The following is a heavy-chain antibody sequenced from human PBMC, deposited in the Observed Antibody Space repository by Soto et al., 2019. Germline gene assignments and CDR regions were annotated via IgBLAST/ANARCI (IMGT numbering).Heavy chain of an antibody. D-gene: IGHD5-12*01. CDR1: GFTFSSYA. Sequence: QVQLVESGGGVVQPGRSLRLSCAASGFTFSSYAMHWVRQAPGKGLEWVAVISYDGSNKYYADSVKGRFTISRDNSKNTLKLQMNSLRAEDTAVYYCAREGYSGYADYWGQGTLVTVSS. J-gene: IGHJ4*02. CDR2: ISYDGSNK. V-gene: IGHV3-30-3*01. CDR3: AREGYSGYADY.